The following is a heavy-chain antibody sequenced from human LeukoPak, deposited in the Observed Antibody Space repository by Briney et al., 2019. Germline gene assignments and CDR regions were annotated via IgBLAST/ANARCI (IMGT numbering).Heavy chain of an antibody. D-gene: IGHD2/OR15-2a*01. CDR1: VATFTSHA. J-gene: IGHJ3*01. CDR2: IIPIYGSA. V-gene: IGHV1-69*13. CDR3: AGFFYDESHDAFDL. Sequence: SVKVSCKASVATFTSHAITWVRQAPGQGLEWMAGIIPIYGSASYAQKFQGRVTMTSDESTRTVYMELSSLRSEGTAVYYCAGFFYDESHDAFDLWGQGTMVTVSS.